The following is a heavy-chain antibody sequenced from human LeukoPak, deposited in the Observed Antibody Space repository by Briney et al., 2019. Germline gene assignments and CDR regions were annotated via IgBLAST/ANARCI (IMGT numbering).Heavy chain of an antibody. CDR3: ATWILAAAGRVWFDP. CDR2: FDPEDGET. J-gene: IGHJ5*02. CDR1: GYTFTGYY. D-gene: IGHD6-13*01. V-gene: IGHV1-24*01. Sequence: ASVKVSCKASGYTFTGYYMHWVRQAPGQGLEWMGGFDPEDGETIYAQKFQGRVTMTEDTSTDTAYMELSSLRSEDTAVYYCATWILAAAGRVWFDPWGQGTLVTVSS.